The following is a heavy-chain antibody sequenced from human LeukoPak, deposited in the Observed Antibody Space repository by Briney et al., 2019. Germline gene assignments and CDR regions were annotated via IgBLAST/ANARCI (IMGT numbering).Heavy chain of an antibody. Sequence: GGSLRLSCAASGFTFSSYWMSWVRQAPGKGLEWVANIKLDGSERYYVDSVKGRFTISRDNAKNSLYLQMNSLRAEDTAVYYCAELGITMIGGVWGKGTTVTISS. V-gene: IGHV3-7*01. CDR2: IKLDGSER. CDR1: GFTFSSYW. D-gene: IGHD3-10*02. CDR3: AELGITMIGGV. J-gene: IGHJ6*04.